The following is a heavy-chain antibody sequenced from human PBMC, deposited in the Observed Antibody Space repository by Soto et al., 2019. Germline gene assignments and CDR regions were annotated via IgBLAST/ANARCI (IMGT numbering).Heavy chain of an antibody. CDR2: IIPIFGTA. V-gene: IGHV1-69*12. D-gene: IGHD4-4*01. Sequence: QVQLVQSGAEVKKPGSSVKVSCKASGGTFSSYAISWVRQAPGQGLEWMGGIIPIFGTANYAQKFQGRVTITADESTSTAYMELSSLRSEDTAVYYCARGTTVEPPYYYYGMDVWGQGTTVTVSS. CDR3: ARGTTVEPPYYYYGMDV. CDR1: GGTFSSYA. J-gene: IGHJ6*02.